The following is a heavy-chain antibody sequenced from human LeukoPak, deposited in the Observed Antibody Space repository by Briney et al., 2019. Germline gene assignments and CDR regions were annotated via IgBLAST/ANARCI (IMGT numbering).Heavy chain of an antibody. CDR1: GYTFTGYY. D-gene: IGHD2-15*01. Sequence: ASVTVSCKASGYTFTGYYMHWVRQAPGQGLEWMGWINPNSGGTNYAQKFQGRVTMTRDTSISTAYMELSRLRSDDTAVYYCASFSPIVVVVAAVPFDYWGQGTLVTVSS. CDR3: ASFSPIVVVVAAVPFDY. V-gene: IGHV1-2*02. J-gene: IGHJ4*02. CDR2: INPNSGGT.